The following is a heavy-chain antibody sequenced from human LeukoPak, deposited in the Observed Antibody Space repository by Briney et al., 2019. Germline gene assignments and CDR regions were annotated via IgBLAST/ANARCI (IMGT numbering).Heavy chain of an antibody. J-gene: IGHJ4*02. CDR2: IKQDGSEK. D-gene: IGHD6-19*01. CDR1: GFTFSSYW. V-gene: IGHV3-7*04. CDR3: ARGCSGWFEDGFDY. Sequence: GGSLRLSCAASGFTFSSYWMSWVRQAPGKGLEWVANIKQDGSEKYYVDSVKVRFTISRDNAKNSLYLQMNSLRAEDTAVYYCARGCSGWFEDGFDYWGQGTLVTVSS.